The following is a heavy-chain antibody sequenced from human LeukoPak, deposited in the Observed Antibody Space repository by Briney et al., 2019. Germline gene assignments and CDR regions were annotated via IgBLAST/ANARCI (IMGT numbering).Heavy chain of an antibody. CDR3: ARADCSASTCYLRRSWFDP. D-gene: IGHD3-9*01. V-gene: IGHV3-21*01. J-gene: IGHJ5*02. Sequence: PGGSLRLSCTASGFSINSYDMNWVRQAPGKGLEWVSSISPKSDFIYYSDSVRGRFTISRDNADNSLYLQMNSLRAEDTAAYYCARADCSASTCYLRRSWFDPWGQGTLVTVSS. CDR2: ISPKSDFI. CDR1: GFSINSYD.